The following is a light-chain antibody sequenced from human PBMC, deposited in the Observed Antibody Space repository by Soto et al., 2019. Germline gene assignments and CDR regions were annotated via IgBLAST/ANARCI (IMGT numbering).Light chain of an antibody. CDR1: QSISSW. J-gene: IGKJ4*01. Sequence: DIQMTQSPSTLSASVGDRVTITCRASQSISSWLAWYQQKPGKAPKLLIYKASSLESGVPSRFSGSGSGTEFTLNIISLKHDDFATYYGQQYNSYPLTFGGGTKVEIK. CDR3: QQYNSYPLT. CDR2: KAS. V-gene: IGKV1-5*03.